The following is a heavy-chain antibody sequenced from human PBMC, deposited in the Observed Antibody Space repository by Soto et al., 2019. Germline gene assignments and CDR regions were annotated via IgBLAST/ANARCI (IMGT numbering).Heavy chain of an antibody. Sequence: QVQLVQSGAEVKKPGSSVKVSCKASGGTFSSYAISWVRQAPGQGLEWMGGIIPIFGTANYAQKLQGRVTITADESKITAYMELSSLRSEDTAVYYCARVNDSSGYGLYWGQGTLVTVSS. CDR1: GGTFSSYA. V-gene: IGHV1-69*01. D-gene: IGHD3-22*01. CDR2: IIPIFGTA. CDR3: ARVNDSSGYGLY. J-gene: IGHJ4*02.